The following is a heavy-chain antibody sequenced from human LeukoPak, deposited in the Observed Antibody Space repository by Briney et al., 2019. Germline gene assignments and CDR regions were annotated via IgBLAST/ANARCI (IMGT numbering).Heavy chain of an antibody. D-gene: IGHD2-2*02. CDR2: IRGSGGST. J-gene: IGHJ4*02. CDR3: AKTSVHCSSTSCYTNIYYFDY. Sequence: GGSLRLSCAASGFTFSSYAMSWVRQAPGKGLEWVSAIRGSGGSTYYADSVKGRFTISRDNSKNTLYLQMNSLRAEDTAVYYCAKTSVHCSSTSCYTNIYYFDYWGQGTLVTVSS. V-gene: IGHV3-23*01. CDR1: GFTFSSYA.